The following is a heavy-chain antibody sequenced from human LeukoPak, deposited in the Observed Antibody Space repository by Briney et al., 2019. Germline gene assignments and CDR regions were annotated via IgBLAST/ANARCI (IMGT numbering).Heavy chain of an antibody. D-gene: IGHD5-12*01. CDR3: ARSGLRGYRGYDWGGFFHY. Sequence: PGRSLRLSCAASGFTFSSYAMHWGRQAPGKGLEGVAVISLDGSNKYYADSVKGRFTISRDNSKNTLYWQMNSLSAEGTAVYYCARSGLRGYRGYDWGGFFHYWGQGPLLTVPS. CDR2: ISLDGSNK. J-gene: IGHJ4*02. V-gene: IGHV3-30-3*01. CDR1: GFTFSSYA.